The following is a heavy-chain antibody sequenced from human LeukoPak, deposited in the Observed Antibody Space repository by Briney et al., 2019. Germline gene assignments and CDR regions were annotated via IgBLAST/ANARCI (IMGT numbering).Heavy chain of an antibody. CDR2: LYRGGDT. V-gene: IGHV3-66*01. CDR1: GFSVSSNY. J-gene: IGHJ5*02. D-gene: IGHD2-15*01. CDR3: ARDSCSDSEGVRWFDP. Sequence: PGGSLRLSCAASGFSVSSNYMSWVRQAPGKGLEWVAVLYRGGDTYYADSVKGRITISRDNSKNTLYLQMNSLRAEDTAVYYCARDSCSDSEGVRWFDPWGQGTLVTVSS.